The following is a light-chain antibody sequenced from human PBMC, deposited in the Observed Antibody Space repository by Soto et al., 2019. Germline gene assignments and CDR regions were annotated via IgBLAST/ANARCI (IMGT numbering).Light chain of an antibody. V-gene: IGLV2-14*01. Sequence: QSVLTQPASVSGSPGQSITISCAGTSRDVGGYNSVSWYQQHPGKAPKLMICEVNNRPSGVSNRFSGSKSGNTASLTISGLQAEDEADYYCSSYTTTTTLVFGGGTKLTVL. CDR1: SRDVGGYNS. CDR2: EVN. J-gene: IGLJ2*01. CDR3: SSYTTTTTLV.